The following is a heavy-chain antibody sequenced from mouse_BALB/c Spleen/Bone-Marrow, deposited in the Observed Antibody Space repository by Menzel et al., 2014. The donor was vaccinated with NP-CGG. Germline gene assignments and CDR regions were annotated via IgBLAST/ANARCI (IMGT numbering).Heavy chain of an antibody. CDR3: ARHLYGNYGAMDY. CDR1: GFTFSDYY. D-gene: IGHD2-1*01. CDR2: ISNGGGST. V-gene: IGHV5-12*02. Sequence: EVQLVESGGGLVQPGGSLKLSCATSGFTFSDYYMYRVRQTPEKRLEWVAYISNGGGSTYYPDTVRADSPSPETMPRTPYLQMSRLKSEDTAMYYCARHLYGNYGAMDYWGQGTSVTVSS. J-gene: IGHJ4*01.